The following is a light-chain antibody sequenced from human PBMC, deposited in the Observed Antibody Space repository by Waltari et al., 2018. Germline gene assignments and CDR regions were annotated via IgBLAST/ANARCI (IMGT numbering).Light chain of an antibody. CDR2: SNN. J-gene: IGLJ3*02. CDR1: SSNIGSNT. Sequence: QSVLTQPPSVSGTPGQRVTIPCSGSSSNIGSNTVNWYQQPPGTAPKLLIYSNNRRPSGVPDRFSGSKSGTSASLAISGLQSEDEADYYCAAWDDSLNGWVFGGGTKLTVL. V-gene: IGLV1-44*01. CDR3: AAWDDSLNGWV.